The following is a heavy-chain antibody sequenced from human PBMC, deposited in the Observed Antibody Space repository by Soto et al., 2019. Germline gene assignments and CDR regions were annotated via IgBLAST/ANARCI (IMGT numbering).Heavy chain of an antibody. CDR2: IYHSGST. CDR3: ARSPTAGYSSSAGGDY. J-gene: IGHJ4*02. CDR1: GGSFSGYY. V-gene: IGHV4-34*01. Sequence: SETLSLTCAVYGGSFSGYYWSWIRQPPGKGLEWIGEIYHSGSTNYNPSLKSRVTISVDTSKIQFSLKLSSVTAADTAVYYCARSPTAGYSSSAGGDYWGQGTLVTVSS. D-gene: IGHD6-13*01.